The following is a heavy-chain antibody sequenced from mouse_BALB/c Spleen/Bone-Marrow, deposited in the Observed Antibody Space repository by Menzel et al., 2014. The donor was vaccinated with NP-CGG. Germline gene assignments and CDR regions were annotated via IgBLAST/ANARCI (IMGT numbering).Heavy chain of an antibody. Sequence: EVKLVESGGGLVQPGGSRKLSCAASGFTFSSFGMHWVRQAPEKGLEWVAYVSSGSSTIYYADTVKGRFTISRDNPKNTLFLQMTSLRSEDTAMYYCARSDGNYDYAMDYWCQGTSVTVSS. J-gene: IGHJ4*01. V-gene: IGHV5-17*02. CDR2: VSSGSSTI. D-gene: IGHD2-1*01. CDR1: GFTFSSFG. CDR3: ARSDGNYDYAMDY.